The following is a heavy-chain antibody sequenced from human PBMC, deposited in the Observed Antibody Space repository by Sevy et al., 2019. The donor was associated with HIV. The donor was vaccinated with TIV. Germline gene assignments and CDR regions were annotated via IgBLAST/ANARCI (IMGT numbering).Heavy chain of an antibody. CDR1: GFSFSSYG. V-gene: IGHV3-33*06. CDR2: IWYDGSGK. Sequence: GESLRLSCAASGFSFSSYGMHWVRQAPGKGLEWVAVIWYDGSGKYYSDSVKGRFTISRDNSKNTLFLQMNSLRVEDTAIYYCAKGAGQYFFDYWGQGTLVTVSS. D-gene: IGHD1-26*01. CDR3: AKGAGQYFFDY. J-gene: IGHJ4*02.